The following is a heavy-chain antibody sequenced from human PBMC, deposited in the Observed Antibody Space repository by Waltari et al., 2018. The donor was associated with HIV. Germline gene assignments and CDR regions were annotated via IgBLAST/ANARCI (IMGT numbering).Heavy chain of an antibody. CDR1: GFTFSDYA. V-gene: IGHV3-30*01. CDR3: TGSSG. Sequence: QVQLVESGGGVVQPGGSLRLSCAASGFTFSDYARHWVRQAPGKGLDWVAAISYDGSIKHYADSVKGRFTISRDNSKNSLSLQMNSLRAEDTAVYYCTGSSGWGQGTLVAVSS. J-gene: IGHJ4*02. D-gene: IGHD6-25*01. CDR2: ISYDGSIK.